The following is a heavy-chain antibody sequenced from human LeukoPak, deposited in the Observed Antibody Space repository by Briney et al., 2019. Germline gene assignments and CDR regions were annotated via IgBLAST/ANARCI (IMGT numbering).Heavy chain of an antibody. CDR1: GYSISSGYY. J-gene: IGHJ4*02. V-gene: IGHV4-38-2*02. CDR3: ARGLSIVVPYFDY. Sequence: PSETLSLTCTVSGYSISSGYYWGWIRQPPGKGLEWIGSIYHSGSTYYNPSLKSRVTISVDKSKNQFSLKLSSVTAADTAVYYCARGLSIVVPYFDYWGQGTLVTVSS. D-gene: IGHD3-22*01. CDR2: IYHSGST.